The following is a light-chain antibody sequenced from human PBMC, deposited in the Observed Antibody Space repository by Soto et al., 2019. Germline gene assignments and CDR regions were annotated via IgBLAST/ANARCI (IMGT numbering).Light chain of an antibody. J-gene: IGLJ1*01. V-gene: IGLV2-14*01. Sequence: SVLTQPASGSGAPGQSLTISCTGTSSDVGGYNYVSWYQQHPGKAPKLMIYDVSNRPSGVSNRFSGSKSGNTASLTISGLQAEDEADYYCSSYTSSSTLVVFGTGTKVTVL. CDR1: SSDVGGYNY. CDR3: SSYTSSSTLVV. CDR2: DVS.